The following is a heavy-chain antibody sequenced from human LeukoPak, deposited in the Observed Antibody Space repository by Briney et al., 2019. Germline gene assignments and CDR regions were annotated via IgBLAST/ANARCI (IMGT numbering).Heavy chain of an antibody. V-gene: IGHV4-59*08. D-gene: IGHD1-26*01. Sequence: SETLSLTCTVSGGSISSYYWSWVRQPPGKGLEWIGYIYYSGSTNYNPSLKSRVTISVDTSKNQFSLKLSSVTAADTAVYYCARLLSGSYDYWGQGTLVTVSS. CDR3: ARLLSGSYDY. CDR1: GGSISSYY. J-gene: IGHJ4*02. CDR2: IYYSGST.